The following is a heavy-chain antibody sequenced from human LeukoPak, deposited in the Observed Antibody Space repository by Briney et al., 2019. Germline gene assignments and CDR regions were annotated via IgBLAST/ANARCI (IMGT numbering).Heavy chain of an antibody. V-gene: IGHV4-34*01. CDR2: IYYSGST. Sequence: SETLSLTCAVYGGSFSGYYWSWIRQPPGKGLEWIGSIYYSGSTYYNPFLKSRVTISVDTSKNQFSLKLSSVTAADTAVYYCARHVQGYCSSTSCSAPWDYWGQGTLVTVSS. D-gene: IGHD2-2*01. CDR3: ARHVQGYCSSTSCSAPWDY. J-gene: IGHJ4*02. CDR1: GGSFSGYY.